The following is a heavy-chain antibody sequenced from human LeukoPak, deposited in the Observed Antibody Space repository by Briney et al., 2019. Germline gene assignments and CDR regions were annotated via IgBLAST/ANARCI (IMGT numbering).Heavy chain of an antibody. D-gene: IGHD2/OR15-2a*01. CDR2: ISKGDSNII. J-gene: IGHJ4*02. V-gene: IGHV3-11*01. CDR3: VRVDGFYGY. Sequence: PGGSLRLSCAASGFTFSDYYMSWIRQAPGKGLEWVSHISKGDSNIIYYADSVKGRFTISRDNAKNSVHLQMSSLTAADTAIYYCVRVDGFYGYWGQGTLVTVSS. CDR1: GFTFSDYY.